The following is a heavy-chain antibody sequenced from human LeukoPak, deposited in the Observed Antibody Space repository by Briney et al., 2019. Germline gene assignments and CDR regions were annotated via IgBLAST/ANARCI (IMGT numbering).Heavy chain of an antibody. V-gene: IGHV3-23*01. D-gene: IGHD3-9*01. CDR2: ISGSGGST. Sequence: GGSLRLSCAASGFTFTGYSMSWVRQAPGKGLEWVSAISGSGGSTYYADSVKGRFTISRDNSKNTLYLQMNSLRAEDTAVYYCAKTPGILTGYYAREYYFDYWGQGTLVTVSS. CDR3: AKTPGILTGYYAREYYFDY. CDR1: GFTFTGYS. J-gene: IGHJ4*02.